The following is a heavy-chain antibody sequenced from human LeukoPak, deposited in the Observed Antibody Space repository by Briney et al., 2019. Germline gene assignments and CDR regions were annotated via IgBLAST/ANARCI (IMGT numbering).Heavy chain of an antibody. J-gene: IGHJ3*02. CDR2: IYYSGST. CDR3: ATMYYYDSSGAFDI. Sequence: SETLSLTCTVSGGSSSSYYWSWIRQPPGKGLEWIGYIYYSGSTNYNPSLKSRVTISVDTSKNQFSLKLSSVTAADTAVYYCATMYYYDSSGAFDIWGQGTMVTVSS. CDR1: GGSSSSYY. V-gene: IGHV4-59*01. D-gene: IGHD3-22*01.